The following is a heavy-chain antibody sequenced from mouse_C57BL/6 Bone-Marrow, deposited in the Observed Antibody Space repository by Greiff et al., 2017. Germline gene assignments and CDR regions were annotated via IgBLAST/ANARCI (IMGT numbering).Heavy chain of an antibody. Sequence: QVQLQQPGAELVKPGASVKMSCKASGYTFTSYWITWVKQRPGQGLEWIGDIYPGSGSTNYNEKFKSKATLTVDTSSSTAYMQLSSLTSEDSAVYYCARAGLLRSYAMDYWGQGTSVTVSS. CDR1: GYTFTSYW. CDR2: IYPGSGST. J-gene: IGHJ4*01. D-gene: IGHD1-1*01. V-gene: IGHV1-55*01. CDR3: ARAGLLRSYAMDY.